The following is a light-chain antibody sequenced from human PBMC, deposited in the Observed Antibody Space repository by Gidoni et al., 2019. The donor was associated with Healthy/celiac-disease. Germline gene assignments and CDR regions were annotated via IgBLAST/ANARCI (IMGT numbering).Light chain of an antibody. CDR3: QSYDSSLSGSV. CDR2: GNS. J-gene: IGLJ2*01. Sequence: QSVLTQPPSASGAPGQTVNISGTGSSSNIGAGYDVPWYQQLPGAAPKHLIYGNSNRPSGVPDRFSGSKSGTSASLAITGLQAEDEADYYCQSYDSSLSGSVFGGGTKLTVL. V-gene: IGLV1-40*01. CDR1: SSNIGAGYD.